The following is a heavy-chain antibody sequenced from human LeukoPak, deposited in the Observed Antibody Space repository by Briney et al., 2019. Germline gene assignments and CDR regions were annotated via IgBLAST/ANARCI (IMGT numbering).Heavy chain of an antibody. CDR3: ARDCSSTSCFDAFDI. V-gene: IGHV3-11*04. CDR1: GFTFGDYY. D-gene: IGHD2-2*01. J-gene: IGHJ3*02. CDR2: ISSSGSTI. Sequence: GGSLRLSCAASGFTFGDYYMSWIRQAPGKGLEWVSYISSSGSTIYYADSVKGRFTISRDNAKNSLYLQMNSLRAEDTAVYYCARDCSSTSCFDAFDIWGQGTMVTVSS.